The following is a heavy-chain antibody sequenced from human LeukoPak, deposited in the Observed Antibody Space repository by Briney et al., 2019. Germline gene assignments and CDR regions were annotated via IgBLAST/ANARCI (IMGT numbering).Heavy chain of an antibody. Sequence: SETLSLSCAVSGGSFSSYYRSWIRQPAGKGLEWIGRIYTSGSTNYNPSLKSRVTKSVDTSKHQFSLKLSSVTAADTAVYYCASGGSYYEITYWGQGTLVTVSS. CDR3: ASGGSYYEITY. J-gene: IGHJ4*02. D-gene: IGHD1-26*01. CDR2: IYTSGST. V-gene: IGHV4-4*07. CDR1: GGSFSSYY.